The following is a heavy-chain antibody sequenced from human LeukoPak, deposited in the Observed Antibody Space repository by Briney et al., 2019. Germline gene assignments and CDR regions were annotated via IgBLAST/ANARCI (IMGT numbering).Heavy chain of an antibody. Sequence: GGSLRLSCAASGFTFSSYAMHWVRQAPGKGLEYVSAISSNGGSTYYANSVKGRFTISRDNSKNTLYLQMGSLRAEDMAVYYCARVSGSNPYYFDYWGQGTLVTVSS. CDR2: ISSNGGST. CDR3: ARVSGSNPYYFDY. J-gene: IGHJ4*02. CDR1: GFTFSSYA. D-gene: IGHD1-26*01. V-gene: IGHV3-64*01.